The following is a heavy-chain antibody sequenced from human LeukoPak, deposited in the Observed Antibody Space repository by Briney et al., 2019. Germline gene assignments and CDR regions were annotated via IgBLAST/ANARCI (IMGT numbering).Heavy chain of an antibody. CDR1: GGSFSGYY. V-gene: IGHV4-34*01. D-gene: IGHD3/OR15-3a*01. CDR3: ARVRFSGTDDY. Sequence: PSETLSLTCAVYGGSFSGYYWSWIRQPPGKGLEWIGEINHSGSTNYNPSLKSRVTISVDTSKNQFSLKLSSVTAADTAVYYCARVRFSGTDDYWGQGTLVTVSS. J-gene: IGHJ4*02. CDR2: INHSGST.